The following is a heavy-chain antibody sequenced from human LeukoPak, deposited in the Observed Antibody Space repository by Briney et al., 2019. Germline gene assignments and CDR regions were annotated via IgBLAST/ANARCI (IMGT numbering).Heavy chain of an antibody. CDR1: GYTFTGYY. V-gene: IGHV1-2*02. CDR2: INPNSGDT. CDR3: ARAVHYYDSSGYYYFGY. D-gene: IGHD3-22*01. J-gene: IGHJ4*02. Sequence: ASVKVSCKASGYTFTGYYMHWVRQAPGQGLEWMGWINPNSGDTNYAQKFQGRVTMTRDTSISTAYMELSRLRSDDTAVYYCARAVHYYDSSGYYYFGYWGQGTLVTVSS.